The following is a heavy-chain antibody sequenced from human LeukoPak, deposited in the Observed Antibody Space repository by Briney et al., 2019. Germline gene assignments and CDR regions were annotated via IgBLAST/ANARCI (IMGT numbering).Heavy chain of an antibody. D-gene: IGHD5-24*01. J-gene: IGHJ4*02. V-gene: IGHV1-69*13. CDR1: GGTFSSYA. CDR3: ARGGRGRWLQSYYFDC. Sequence: ASVKVSCKASGGTFSSYAISWVRQAPGQGLEWMGGIIPIFGTANYAQKFQGRVTITADESTSTAYMELSSLRSDDTAVYYCARGGRGRWLQSYYFDCWGQGTLVTVSS. CDR2: IIPIFGTA.